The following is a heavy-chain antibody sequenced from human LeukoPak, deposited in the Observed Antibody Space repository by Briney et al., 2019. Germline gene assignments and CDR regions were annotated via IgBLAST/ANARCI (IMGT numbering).Heavy chain of an antibody. J-gene: IGHJ3*02. V-gene: IGHV4-61*02. Sequence: SETLSLTCTVSGGSISSGSYDWHWTRQPAGKGLEWIVRIYTSGSTHYNPSLKSRVTISVDTSKNQFSLKLSSVTAADTAVYYCTRDPIRPYYYDSSGYGAFDIWGQGTMVTVSS. CDR3: TRDPIRPYYYDSSGYGAFDI. CDR1: GGSISSGSYD. D-gene: IGHD3-22*01. CDR2: IYTSGST.